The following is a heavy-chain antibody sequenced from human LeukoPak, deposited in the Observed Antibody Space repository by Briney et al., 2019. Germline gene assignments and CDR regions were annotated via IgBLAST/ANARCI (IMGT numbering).Heavy chain of an antibody. CDR1: GYTFTGYY. CDR3: ARDIGFVLRVSANWFDP. J-gene: IGHJ5*02. Sequence: ASVKVSCKASGYTFTGYYMHWVRQAPGQGLEWMGWINPNSGGTNYAQKFQGRVTMTRDTSISTAYMELSRLRSDDTAVYYCARDIGFVLRVSANWFDPWGQGTLVTVSS. V-gene: IGHV1-2*02. CDR2: INPNSGGT. D-gene: IGHD3-10*02.